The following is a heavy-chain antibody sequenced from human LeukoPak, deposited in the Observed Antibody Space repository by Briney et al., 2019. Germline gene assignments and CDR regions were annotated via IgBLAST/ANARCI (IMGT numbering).Heavy chain of an antibody. CDR3: ASGCSGGSCFNP. V-gene: IGHV4-59*01. CDR1: GGSISTYF. D-gene: IGHD2-15*01. J-gene: IGHJ5*02. CDR2: IYYSGST. Sequence: PSETLSLTCTVSGGSISTYFWSWIRQPPGKGLEWIGYIYYSGSTNYNPSLKSRVTISVDTSKNQFSLKLSSVTAADTAVYYCASGCSGGSCFNPWGQGTLVTVSS.